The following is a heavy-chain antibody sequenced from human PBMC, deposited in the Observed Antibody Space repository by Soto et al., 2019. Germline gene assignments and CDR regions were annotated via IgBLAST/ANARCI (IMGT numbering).Heavy chain of an antibody. CDR1: GGTFSSYA. CDR3: ARSDTAMVPNFDY. Sequence: SVKVSCKASGGTFSSYAISWVRQAPGQGLEWMGGIIPIFGTANYAQKFQGRVTITADESTSTAYMELSGLRSEDTAVCYCARSDTAMVPNFDYWGQGTLVTVSS. CDR2: IIPIFGTA. V-gene: IGHV1-69*13. J-gene: IGHJ4*02. D-gene: IGHD5-18*01.